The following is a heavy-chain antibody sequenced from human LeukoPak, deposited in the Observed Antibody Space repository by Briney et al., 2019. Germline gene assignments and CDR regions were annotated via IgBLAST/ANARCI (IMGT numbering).Heavy chain of an antibody. CDR3: AKDPPTVMANAFHI. V-gene: IGHV3-23*01. CDR1: GFTFSSYG. CDR2: ISGSGGTT. J-gene: IGHJ3*02. Sequence: GASLRLPCAASGFTFSSYGMSWVRQAPGKGLEWVSSISGSGGTTYYADSVKGRFTISRDNSKNTLYLQMNSLRADDTAVYSCAKDPPTVMANAFHIWGQGTMVTVS. D-gene: IGHD5-18*01.